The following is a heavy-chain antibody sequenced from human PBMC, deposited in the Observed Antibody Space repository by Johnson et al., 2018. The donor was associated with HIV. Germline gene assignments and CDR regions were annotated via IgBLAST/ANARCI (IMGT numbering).Heavy chain of an antibody. D-gene: IGHD3-10*01. V-gene: IGHV3-11*04. J-gene: IGHJ3*02. CDR2: ISSSGSTI. CDR3: AKVPSAVGFGEVI. Sequence: QVQLVESGGGLVKPGGSLRLSCAASGFTFSDYYMTWIRQAPGKGLEWVSYISSSGSTIYYADSVKGRFTISRDNSKNTLYLQMNSLRAEDTAVYFCAKVPSAVGFGEVICGQGTMVTVSS. CDR1: GFTFSDYY.